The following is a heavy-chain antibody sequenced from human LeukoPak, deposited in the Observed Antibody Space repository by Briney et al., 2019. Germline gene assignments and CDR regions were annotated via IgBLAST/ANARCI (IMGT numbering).Heavy chain of an antibody. CDR3: AKDVGMTTARYYFDY. J-gene: IGHJ4*02. Sequence: QAGGSLRLSCAASGFTFNKYTMGWVRQAPGKGLEWVSAISGPGGNSYYVDSVKGRFTISRDNSKNTMSLQMNSLTAEDTALYYCAKDVGMTTARYYFDYWGQGTLVTVSS. V-gene: IGHV3-23*01. CDR2: ISGPGGNS. CDR1: GFTFNKYT. D-gene: IGHD1-1*01.